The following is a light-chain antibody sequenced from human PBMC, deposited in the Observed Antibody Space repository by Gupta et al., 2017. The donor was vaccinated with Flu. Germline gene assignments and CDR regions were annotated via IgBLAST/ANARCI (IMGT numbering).Light chain of an antibody. V-gene: IGLV3-21*03. CDR2: DDS. J-gene: IGLJ2*01. CDR1: NMGSKT. Sequence: GKTARITWGGNNMGSKTVHWYQQKPGQAPVLVVYDDSDRPSGIPERLSGSNSGNTATLTISRVEDGDEADYYCQVWDSSSEHQVFGGGTKLTVL. CDR3: QVWDSSSEHQV.